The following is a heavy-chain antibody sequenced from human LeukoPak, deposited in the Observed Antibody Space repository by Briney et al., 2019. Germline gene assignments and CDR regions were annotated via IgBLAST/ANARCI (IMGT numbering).Heavy chain of an antibody. Sequence: GGSLRLSCAASGFTVSSNYMSWVRQAPGKGLEWVSVIYRGGSTYYADSVKGRFTISRDNSKNTLYLQMNSLRAEDTAVYYCAREIIAAAGTKQAWDQGTLVTVSS. J-gene: IGHJ5*02. V-gene: IGHV3-53*01. CDR3: AREIIAAAGTKQA. CDR1: GFTVSSNY. CDR2: IYRGGST. D-gene: IGHD6-13*01.